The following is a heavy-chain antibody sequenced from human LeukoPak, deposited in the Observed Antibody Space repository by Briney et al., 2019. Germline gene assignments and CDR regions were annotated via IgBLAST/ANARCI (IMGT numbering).Heavy chain of an antibody. D-gene: IGHD3-22*01. CDR1: GGSISSSNW. Sequence: SETLSLTCAVSGGSISSSNWWSWVRQPPGKGLEWIGEIYHSGSTNYNPSLKSRVTISVDKSKNQFSLKLSSVTAADTAVYYCAREACDYYDSSGYLSWGQGTLVTVSS. V-gene: IGHV4-4*02. CDR3: AREACDYYDSSGYLS. J-gene: IGHJ4*02. CDR2: IYHSGST.